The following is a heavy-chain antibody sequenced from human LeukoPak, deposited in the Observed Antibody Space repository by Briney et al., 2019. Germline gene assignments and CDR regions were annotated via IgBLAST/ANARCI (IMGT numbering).Heavy chain of an antibody. D-gene: IGHD4-17*01. CDR2: ISSSGSTI. V-gene: IGHV3-48*04. CDR3: ARVSTVRDYYYYYMDV. Sequence: GGSLRLSCTASGFTFSSYSMNWVRQAPGKGLEWVSYISSSGSTIYYADSVKGRFTISRDNAKNSLYLQMNSLRAEDTAVYYCARVSTVRDYYYYYMDVWGKGTTVTVSS. CDR1: GFTFSSYS. J-gene: IGHJ6*03.